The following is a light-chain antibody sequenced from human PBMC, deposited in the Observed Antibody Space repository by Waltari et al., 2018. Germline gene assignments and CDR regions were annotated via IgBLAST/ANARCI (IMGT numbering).Light chain of an antibody. V-gene: IGLV1-40*01. CDR2: CNT. Sequence: QSVLTQPPSMSGAPGQKLTIPCTGDSSNFGAGYDFYRYQQFPGTAPKPPCFCNTTRPSGVPGRFSGSRSGTSASLAIAGLQSEDEAVYYCQSFDSSLSASVFGGGTKLTVL. J-gene: IGLJ3*02. CDR1: SSNFGAGYD. CDR3: QSFDSSLSASV.